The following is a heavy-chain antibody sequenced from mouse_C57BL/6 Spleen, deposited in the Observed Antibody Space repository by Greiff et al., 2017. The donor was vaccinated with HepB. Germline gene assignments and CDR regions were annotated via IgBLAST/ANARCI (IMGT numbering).Heavy chain of an antibody. CDR1: GYTFTSYW. J-gene: IGHJ3*01. CDR3: ARSNPWFAY. Sequence: VQLQQSGAELVMPGASVKLSCKASGYTFTSYWMHWVKQRPGQGLEWIGEIDPSDSYTNYNQKFKGKSTLTVDKSSSTAYMQLSSLTSEDSAVYYCARSNPWFAYWGQGTLVTVSA. V-gene: IGHV1-69*01. CDR2: IDPSDSYT.